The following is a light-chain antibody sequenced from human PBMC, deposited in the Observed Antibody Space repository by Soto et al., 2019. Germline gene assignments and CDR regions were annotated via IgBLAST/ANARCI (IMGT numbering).Light chain of an antibody. CDR2: GAS. Sequence: EIVLTQSPGTLSLSPGERAILSCRASQSVSSSYLAWYRQKPGQAPSLLIYGASSRATGIPDRFSGSGSGTDFTLTISRLEPDDFAVYYCQQYGSSPRTFXQGTKVDIK. CDR3: QQYGSSPRT. J-gene: IGKJ1*01. CDR1: QSVSSSY. V-gene: IGKV3-20*01.